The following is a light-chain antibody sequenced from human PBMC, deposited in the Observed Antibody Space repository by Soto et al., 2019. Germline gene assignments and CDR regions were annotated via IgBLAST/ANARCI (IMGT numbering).Light chain of an antibody. Sequence: DIQMTQSPSSLSASVGDRVTITCRASQSISTYLNWYQQKPGKVPKLLIYAASSVQTGVPSRFSGSGSGTDFALTISGLQPDDFASYYCQQSYSIPLTFGGGTKVGIK. J-gene: IGKJ4*01. V-gene: IGKV1-39*01. CDR1: QSISTY. CDR3: QQSYSIPLT. CDR2: AAS.